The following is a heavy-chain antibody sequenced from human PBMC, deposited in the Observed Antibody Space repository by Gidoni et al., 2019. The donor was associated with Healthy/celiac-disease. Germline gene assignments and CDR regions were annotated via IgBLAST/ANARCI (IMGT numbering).Heavy chain of an antibody. D-gene: IGHD3-22*01. CDR3: ARDAPYDSSGRKAFDI. CDR2: IYYSGST. J-gene: IGHJ3*02. V-gene: IGHV4-31*03. CDR1: GVSISSAGYS. Sequence: QAQLQESGPGLVQPSQTLSLTCTVSGVSISSAGYSWSWIRQHPGKGLEWIGYIYYSGSTYYNPSLKSRVTISVDTSKNQFSLKLSSVTAADTAVYYCARDAPYDSSGRKAFDIWGQGTMVTVSS.